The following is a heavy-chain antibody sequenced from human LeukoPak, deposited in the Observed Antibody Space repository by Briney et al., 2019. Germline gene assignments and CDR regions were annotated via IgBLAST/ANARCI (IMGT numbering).Heavy chain of an antibody. CDR3: AKWVTYDFWSGPAAFDI. CDR2: ISSSSSYI. D-gene: IGHD3-3*01. J-gene: IGHJ3*02. CDR1: GFTFSSYS. V-gene: IGHV3-21*04. Sequence: GGSLRLSCAASGFTFSSYSMNWVRQAPGKGLEWVSSISSSSSYIYYADSVKGRFTISRDNAKNSLYLQMNSLRAEDTALYYCAKWVTYDFWSGPAAFDIWGQGTMVTVSS.